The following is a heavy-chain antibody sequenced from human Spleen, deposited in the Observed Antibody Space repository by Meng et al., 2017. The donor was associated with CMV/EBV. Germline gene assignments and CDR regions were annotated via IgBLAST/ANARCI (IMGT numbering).Heavy chain of an antibody. CDR3: ARVSRLWSGFRYYYGMDV. V-gene: IGHV1-69*05. CDR1: GGTFSSYA. D-gene: IGHD3-3*01. J-gene: IGHJ6*02. CDR2: IIPIFGTA. Sequence: SVKVSCKASGGTFSSYAFRWVRQAPGQGLEWMGGIIPIFGTANYAQKFQGRVTITTDESTSTAYMELSSLRSEDTAVYYCARVSRLWSGFRYYYGMDVWGQGTTVTVSS.